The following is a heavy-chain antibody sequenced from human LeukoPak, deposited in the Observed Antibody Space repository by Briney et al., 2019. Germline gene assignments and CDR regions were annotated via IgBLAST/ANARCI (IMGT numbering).Heavy chain of an antibody. Sequence: PGGSLRLSCAASGFTFSSYSMNWVRQAPGKGLEWVSSISSSSSYIYYADSVKGRFTISRDNAKNSLYLQMNSLRAEDTAVYYCAVNYGDYEEYFQHWGQGTLVTVSS. J-gene: IGHJ1*01. D-gene: IGHD4-17*01. CDR2: ISSSSSYI. CDR3: AVNYGDYEEYFQH. V-gene: IGHV3-21*01. CDR1: GFTFSSYS.